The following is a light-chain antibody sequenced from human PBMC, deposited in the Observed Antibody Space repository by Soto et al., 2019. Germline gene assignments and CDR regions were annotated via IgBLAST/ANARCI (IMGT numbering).Light chain of an antibody. CDR1: QGLGTN. V-gene: IGKV3-11*01. Sequence: EIVLTQSPATLSLSPGDRATLSCRASQGLGTNLAWYQHKPGQAPSLLIYEASNRATGIPARFSGSGSGTDFSLTINSLEPEDFAVYYCQQRYNWPPVTFGQGTRLEIK. CDR3: QQRYNWPPVT. CDR2: EAS. J-gene: IGKJ5*01.